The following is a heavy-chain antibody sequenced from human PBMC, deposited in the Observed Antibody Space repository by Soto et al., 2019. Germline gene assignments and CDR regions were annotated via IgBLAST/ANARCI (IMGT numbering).Heavy chain of an antibody. CDR2: ISGSGGST. Sequence: GGSLILSCAASGVTFISYAMSWVRHAPGKGLEWVSAISGSGGSTYYADSVKGRFTISRDNSKNTLYLQMNSLRAEDTAVYYCAKDLVAPINWFDPWGQGTLVTVSS. CDR1: GVTFISYA. D-gene: IGHD5-12*01. J-gene: IGHJ5*02. V-gene: IGHV3-23*01. CDR3: AKDLVAPINWFDP.